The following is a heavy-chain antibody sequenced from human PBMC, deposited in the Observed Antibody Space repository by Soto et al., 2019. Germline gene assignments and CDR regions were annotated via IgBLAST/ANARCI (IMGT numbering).Heavy chain of an antibody. J-gene: IGHJ6*02. V-gene: IGHV4-39*01. CDR3: ASPIDDSTPYYGMDV. CDR1: GGSISSSSYY. D-gene: IGHD3-3*01. Sequence: NPSETLSLTCTVSGGSISSSSYYWGWIRQPPGKGLEWIGSIYYSGSTYYNPSLKSRVTISVDTSKNQFSLKLSSVTAADTAVYYCASPIDDSTPYYGMDVWGQGTTVTVSS. CDR2: IYYSGST.